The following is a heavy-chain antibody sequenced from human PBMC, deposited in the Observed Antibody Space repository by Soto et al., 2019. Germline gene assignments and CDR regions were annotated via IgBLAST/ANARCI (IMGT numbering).Heavy chain of an antibody. J-gene: IGHJ4*02. V-gene: IGHV1-69*13. CDR1: GGTLSSYA. D-gene: IGHD6-19*01. Sequence: SVKVSCKASGGTLSSYAISWVRQAPGQGLEWMGGIIPIFGTANYAQKFQGRVTITADESTSTAYMELSSLRSEDTAVYYCAMSGYSSGWYYFDYWGQGPLVTVSS. CDR3: AMSGYSSGWYYFDY. CDR2: IIPIFGTA.